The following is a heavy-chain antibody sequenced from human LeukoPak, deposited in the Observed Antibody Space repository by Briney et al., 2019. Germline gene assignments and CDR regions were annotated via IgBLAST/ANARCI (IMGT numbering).Heavy chain of an antibody. D-gene: IGHD3-22*01. J-gene: IGHJ5*02. CDR3: ATWGRLS. CDR1: GSTFSNAW. CDR2: IKSKSDGGTT. V-gene: IGHV3-15*01. Sequence: GGSLRLSRAASGSTFSNAWMSWVRQAPGKGLEWVGRIKSKSDGGTTEYTTPVEGRFSISTDDSKNTVYLQMNSLNAEDTAVYYCATWGRLSWGQGTLVTVSS.